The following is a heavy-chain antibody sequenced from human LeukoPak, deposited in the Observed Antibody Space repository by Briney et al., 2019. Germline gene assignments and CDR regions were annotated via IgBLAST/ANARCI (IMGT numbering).Heavy chain of an antibody. J-gene: IGHJ6*03. CDR1: GGSISPYY. CDR3: ARAFYPGYYSYMAV. CDR2: IYYSGST. Sequence: AETLSLTCTVSGGSISPYYWSWIRQPPGKGLEWIGYIYYSGSTNYNPSLKSRVTISVDTSKNQFSLKLSSVTAADTAVYYCARAFYPGYYSYMAVWGKGTTVTVSS. D-gene: IGHD3-3*02. V-gene: IGHV4-59*01.